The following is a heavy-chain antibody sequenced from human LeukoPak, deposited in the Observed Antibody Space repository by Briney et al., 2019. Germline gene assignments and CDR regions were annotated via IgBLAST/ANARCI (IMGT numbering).Heavy chain of an antibody. Sequence: ASVKVSCKASGYTFTGYYMHWVRQAPGQGLEWMGWINPNSGGTNYAQKFQGRVTMTRDTSISTAYMELSRLRSDDTAVYYCARSYYYYYYMDVWGKGTTVTISS. CDR3: ARSYYYYYYMDV. CDR1: GYTFTGYY. J-gene: IGHJ6*03. V-gene: IGHV1-2*02. CDR2: INPNSGGT.